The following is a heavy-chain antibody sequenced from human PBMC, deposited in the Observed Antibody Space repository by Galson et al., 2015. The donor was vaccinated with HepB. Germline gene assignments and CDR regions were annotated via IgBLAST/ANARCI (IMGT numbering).Heavy chain of an antibody. Sequence: QSGAEVIKPGESLMISCQASGSRFTNYWITWVRQMPGKGLEWVGQIDPSDSYTSYSPSFQGHVTISTDKSITTAYLQWSSLRASDSAMYCCAREFRGEDYWGQGTLVTVSS. J-gene: IGHJ4*02. D-gene: IGHD3-10*01. CDR3: AREFRGEDY. CDR1: GSRFTNYW. V-gene: IGHV5-10-1*01. CDR2: IDPSDSYT.